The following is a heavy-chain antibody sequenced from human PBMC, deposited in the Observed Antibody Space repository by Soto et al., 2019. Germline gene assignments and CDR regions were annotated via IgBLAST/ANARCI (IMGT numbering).Heavy chain of an antibody. D-gene: IGHD5-12*01. V-gene: IGHV5-51*01. CDR2: IFPADSET. CDR1: GYSFSNNW. J-gene: IGHJ6*02. Sequence: GESLKISCEASGYSFSNNWIGWLRQMPGKGLEWMGLIFPADSETRYMPSFEGRVTISADKSINTAYVQWSSLESSDTAIYYCATPRGFGMDVWGQGTSVTVSS. CDR3: ATPRGFGMDV.